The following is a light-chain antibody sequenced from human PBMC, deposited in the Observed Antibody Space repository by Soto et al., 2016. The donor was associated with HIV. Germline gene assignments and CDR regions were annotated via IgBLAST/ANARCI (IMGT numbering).Light chain of an antibody. Sequence: SYELIQSPPVSVSPGQTASITCSGNKLGDKYVSWYQQKPGQSPVLVIYQDIKRPSGIPERFSGSNSGNTATLAISGTQAMDEGDYYCQAWDTNTYVIFGGGTKLTVL. CDR2: QDI. J-gene: IGLJ2*01. V-gene: IGLV3-1*01. CDR3: QAWDTNTYVI. CDR1: KLGDKY.